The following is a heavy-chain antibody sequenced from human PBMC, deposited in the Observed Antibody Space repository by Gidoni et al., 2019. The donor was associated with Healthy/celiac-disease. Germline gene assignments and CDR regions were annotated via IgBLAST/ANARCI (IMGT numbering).Heavy chain of an antibody. CDR1: GFTFGDYA. V-gene: IGHV3-49*04. Sequence: EVQLVESGGGLVQPGRSLRLSCTASGFTFGDYAMSWVRQAPGKGLEWVGFIRSKAYGGTTEYAASVKGRFTISRDDSKSIAYLQMNSLKTEDTAVYYCRTDYGDYVLDYGMDVWGQGTSVTVSS. CDR2: IRSKAYGGTT. J-gene: IGHJ6*02. CDR3: RTDYGDYVLDYGMDV. D-gene: IGHD4-17*01.